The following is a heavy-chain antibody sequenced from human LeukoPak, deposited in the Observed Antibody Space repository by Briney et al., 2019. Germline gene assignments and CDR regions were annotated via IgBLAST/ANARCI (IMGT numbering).Heavy chain of an antibody. J-gene: IGHJ5*02. Sequence: GGSLRLSCAASGFTFDDYGMSWVRQAPGKGPEWVSGINWNGGSTGYADSVKGRFTISRDNAKNSLYLQMNSLRAEDTALYYWAREDYGDYDGNWFDPWGQGTLVTVSS. V-gene: IGHV3-20*04. CDR2: INWNGGST. D-gene: IGHD4-17*01. CDR3: AREDYGDYDGNWFDP. CDR1: GFTFDDYG.